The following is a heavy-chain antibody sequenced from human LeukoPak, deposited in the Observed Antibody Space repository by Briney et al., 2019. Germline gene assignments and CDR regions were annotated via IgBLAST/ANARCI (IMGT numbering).Heavy chain of an antibody. V-gene: IGHV1-2*06. CDR2: INPYSGDT. J-gene: IGHJ5*02. CDR1: GYTFTVYY. Sequence: ASVKVSFKASGYTFTVYYMHWVRQAPGQGLEWMGRINPYSGDTKYTQKFQGRVTMTRDTSINTGYMQLTGLRSDDTAVYYCAREGSRGTYWFWFDPWGQGTLVTVSS. D-gene: IGHD1-26*01. CDR3: AREGSRGTYWFWFDP.